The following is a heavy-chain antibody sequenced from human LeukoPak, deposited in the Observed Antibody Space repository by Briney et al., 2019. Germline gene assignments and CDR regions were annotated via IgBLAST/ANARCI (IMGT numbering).Heavy chain of an antibody. CDR2: ISSSAGTI. D-gene: IGHD3-3*01. CDR1: GFTFSDYY. Sequence: GGSLRLSCAASGFTFSDYYMSWIRQAPGKGLEWVSYISSSAGTIYYADSVKGRFTISRDNAKNSLHLEMNSLRAEDTAVYYCARGATYYDFWSGLKVSDYWGQGTLVTVSS. J-gene: IGHJ4*02. CDR3: ARGATYYDFWSGLKVSDY. V-gene: IGHV3-11*04.